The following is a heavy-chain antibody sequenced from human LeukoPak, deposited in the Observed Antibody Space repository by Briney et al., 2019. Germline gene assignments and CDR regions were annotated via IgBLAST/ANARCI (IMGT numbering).Heavy chain of an antibody. D-gene: IGHD6-19*01. Sequence: GGSLRLSCAASGFTFSSYDMHWVRQATGKGLEWVSVIGTGGDTYYAGSVKGRFTISRENAKNSLYLQMNSLTAGDTAVYYCSRVGSSGWPSYFDSWGQGTLVTVSS. J-gene: IGHJ4*02. CDR3: SRVGSSGWPSYFDS. V-gene: IGHV3-13*04. CDR2: IGTGGDT. CDR1: GFTFSSYD.